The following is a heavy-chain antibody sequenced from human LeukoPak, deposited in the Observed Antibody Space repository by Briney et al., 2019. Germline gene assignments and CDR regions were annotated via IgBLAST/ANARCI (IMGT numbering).Heavy chain of an antibody. V-gene: IGHV3-30-3*01. CDR1: GFTFSSYA. CDR2: ISYDGSNK. Sequence: GRSLRLSRAASGFTFSSYAMHWVRQAPGKGLEWVAVISYDGSNKYYADSVKGRFTISRDNSKNTLYLQMNSPRAEDTAVYYCARDRVSYGLYFDYWGQGTLVTVSS. CDR3: ARDRVSYGLYFDY. D-gene: IGHD5-18*01. J-gene: IGHJ4*02.